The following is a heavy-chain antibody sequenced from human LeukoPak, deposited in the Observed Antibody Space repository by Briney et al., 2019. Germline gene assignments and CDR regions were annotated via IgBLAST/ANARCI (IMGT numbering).Heavy chain of an antibody. Sequence: GRSLRLSCAASGFTFSSYAMHWVRQAPGKGLEWVAVISYDGSNKYYADSVKGRFTISRDNSKNTLYLQMNSLRAEDTAVYYCARPRDGSGSYTPHPDYWGQGTLVTVSS. CDR3: ARPRDGSGSYTPHPDY. J-gene: IGHJ4*02. CDR1: GFTFSSYA. CDR2: ISYDGSNK. V-gene: IGHV3-30-3*01. D-gene: IGHD3-10*01.